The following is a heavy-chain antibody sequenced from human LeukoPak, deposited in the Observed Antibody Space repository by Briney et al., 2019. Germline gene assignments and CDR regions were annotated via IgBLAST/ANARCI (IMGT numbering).Heavy chain of an antibody. J-gene: IGHJ4*02. CDR3: ARGWRGYYFDY. D-gene: IGHD3-10*01. V-gene: IGHV4-59*12. CDR1: GGSISSYY. Sequence: PSETLSLTCTVSGGSISSYYWSWIRQPPGKGLEWIGYIYYSGSTNYNPSLKSRVTMSVDTSKNQFSLKLSSVTAADTAVYYCARGWRGYYFDYWGQGTLVTVSS. CDR2: IYYSGST.